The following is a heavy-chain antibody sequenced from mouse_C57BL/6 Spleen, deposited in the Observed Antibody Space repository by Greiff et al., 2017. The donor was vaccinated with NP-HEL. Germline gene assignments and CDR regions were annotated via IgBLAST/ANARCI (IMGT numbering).Heavy chain of an antibody. V-gene: IGHV1-80*01. CDR1: GYAFSSYW. CDR2: IYPGDGDT. CDR3: ARENYGNYEYAMDY. J-gene: IGHJ4*01. Sequence: VQLQQSGAELVKPGASVKISCKASGYAFSSYWMNWVKQRPGKGLEWIGQIYPGDGDTNYNGKFKGKATLTADKSSSTAYMKLSSLTSEDSAVYFCARENYGNYEYAMDYWGQGTSVTVSS. D-gene: IGHD2-1*01.